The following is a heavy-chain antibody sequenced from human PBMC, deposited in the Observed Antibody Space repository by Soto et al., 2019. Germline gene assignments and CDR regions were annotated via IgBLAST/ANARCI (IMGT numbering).Heavy chain of an antibody. D-gene: IGHD2-15*01. V-gene: IGHV1-46*03. CDR3: ARVYCSGGSCYSVDY. CDR1: GYTFTSYY. Sequence: GASVKVSCKASGYTFTSYYMHWVRQAPGQGLEWMGIINPSGGSTSYAQKFQGRVTMTRDTSTSTVYMELSSLRSEDTAVYYCARVYCSGGSCYSVDYWGQGTLVTGSS. CDR2: INPSGGST. J-gene: IGHJ4*02.